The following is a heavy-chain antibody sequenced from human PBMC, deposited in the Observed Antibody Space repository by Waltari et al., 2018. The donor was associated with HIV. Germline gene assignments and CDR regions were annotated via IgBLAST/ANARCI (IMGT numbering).Heavy chain of an antibody. CDR3: TKGMYANEDYFGY. V-gene: IGHV5-51*03. CDR1: GYSFTTYW. D-gene: IGHD2-8*01. J-gene: IGHJ4*02. Sequence: EVQLVQSGAQVKKPGESLKISCKASGYSFTTYWIGWVRQLPGKGLEWMGIIYPGDSDTRYSPSFQGQVTSSADKSISTAYLQWSSLQASDTAMYYCTKGMYANEDYFGYWGQGTLVTVSS. CDR2: IYPGDSDT.